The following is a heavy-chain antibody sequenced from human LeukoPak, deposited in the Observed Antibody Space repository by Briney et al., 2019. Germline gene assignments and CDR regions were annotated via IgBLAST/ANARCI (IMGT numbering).Heavy chain of an antibody. Sequence: GGSLRLSCAASGFIFSSFAMNWVRQAPGKGLEWVSIISGNGDSTHYTDSVKGRFIISRDNSKNTLYLQMNSLRAEDTAVYYCAKVDYDSSGYYWTDYFDYWGQGTLVTVSS. CDR1: GFIFSSFA. J-gene: IGHJ4*02. CDR3: AKVDYDSSGYYWTDYFDY. V-gene: IGHV3-23*01. D-gene: IGHD3-22*01. CDR2: ISGNGDST.